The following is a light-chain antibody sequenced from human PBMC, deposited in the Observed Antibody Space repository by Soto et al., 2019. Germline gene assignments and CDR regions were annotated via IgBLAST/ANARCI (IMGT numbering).Light chain of an antibody. V-gene: IGLV2-14*03. CDR3: SSFTRSDTVV. CDR2: DVS. J-gene: IGLJ2*01. Sequence: QSVLTQPASVSGSPGQSITISCTGTSSDVGGYNYVSWYQQHPGKAPKIIIFDVSNRPSGVSNRFSGSKSGNTASLTISGLQAGDEADYYCSSFTRSDTVVFGGGTKVTVL. CDR1: SSDVGGYNY.